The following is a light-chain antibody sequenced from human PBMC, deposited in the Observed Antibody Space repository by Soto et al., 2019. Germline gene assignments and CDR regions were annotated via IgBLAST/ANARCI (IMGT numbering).Light chain of an antibody. V-gene: IGKV1-39*01. CDR2: AAS. CDR3: QQYFSLPPT. J-gene: IGKJ1*01. CDR1: QSIDNY. Sequence: DIQMTQSPSSLSASVGDRVTITCRASQSIDNYLSWYQQIPGKAPKLLIYAASNLQRGVPSRFSGSGSGTEFTLTTSNLQPDDFAVYYCQQYFSLPPTFGHGTKVENK.